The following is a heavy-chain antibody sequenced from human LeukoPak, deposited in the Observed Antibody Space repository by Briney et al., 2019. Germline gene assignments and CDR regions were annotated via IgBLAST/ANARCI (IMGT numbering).Heavy chain of an antibody. CDR1: GFTFSSYW. V-gene: IGHV3-7*03. J-gene: IGHJ4*02. Sequence: GGSLRLSCAASGFTFSSYWMSWVRQAPGKGLEWVANIKQDGSEKYYVDSVKGRFTISRDNAKNSLYLQMNSLRAEDTAVYYCARAGLVGSGSYWAFDYWGQGTLVTVSS. CDR3: ARAGLVGSGSYWAFDY. CDR2: IKQDGSEK. D-gene: IGHD3-10*01.